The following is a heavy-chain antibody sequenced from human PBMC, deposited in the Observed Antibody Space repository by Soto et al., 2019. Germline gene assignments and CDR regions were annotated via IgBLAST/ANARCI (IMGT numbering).Heavy chain of an antibody. V-gene: IGHV1-69*04. D-gene: IGHD4-17*01. J-gene: IGHJ6*02. CDR1: GGTFSSYT. CDR2: IIPILGIA. Sequence: SVKVSCKASGGTFSSYTISWVRQAPGQGLEWMGRIIPILGIANYAQKFQGRVTITADKSTSTAYMELSSLRSEDTAVYYCAREVAPSDYGGNPGEYYYGMDVWGQGTTVTVSS. CDR3: AREVAPSDYGGNPGEYYYGMDV.